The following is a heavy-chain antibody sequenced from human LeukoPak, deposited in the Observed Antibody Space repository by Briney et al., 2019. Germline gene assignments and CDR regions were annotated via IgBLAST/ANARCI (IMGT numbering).Heavy chain of an antibody. J-gene: IGHJ3*02. Sequence: PSETLSLTCTVSGGSISSYYWSWIRQPPGKGLEWIGYIYYSGSTNYNPSLKSRATISVDTSKNQFSLKLSSVTAADTAVYYCARLESKAAAGPAFDIWGQGTMVTVSS. CDR2: IYYSGST. CDR1: GGSISSYY. CDR3: ARLESKAAAGPAFDI. D-gene: IGHD6-13*01. V-gene: IGHV4-59*08.